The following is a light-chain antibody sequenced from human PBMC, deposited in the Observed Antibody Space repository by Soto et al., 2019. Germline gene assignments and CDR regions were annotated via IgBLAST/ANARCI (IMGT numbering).Light chain of an antibody. V-gene: IGLV1-51*01. J-gene: IGLJ2*01. CDR3: ATWDSDVSYVV. CDR2: DSN. Sequence: QSVLTQPPSVSAAPGQRVSFSCSGSGSNIGSNSVCWYQQLPGAAPKLLIFDSNKRPSGSPDRFSGSKSGTSATLGISGLQTGDEADYFCATWDSDVSYVVFGGGTKLTVL. CDR1: GSNIGSNS.